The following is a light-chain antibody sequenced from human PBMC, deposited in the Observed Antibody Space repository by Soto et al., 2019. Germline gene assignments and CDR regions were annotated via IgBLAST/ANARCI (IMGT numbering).Light chain of an antibody. CDR1: QGVTTAY. CDR2: GAS. V-gene: IGKV3-20*01. CDR3: QQYGASPLFT. J-gene: IGKJ3*01. Sequence: EVVLTQSPGTLSLSPGERATLSCRASQGVTTAYLAWYQHKPGQAPRLLIYGASNMATGIPDRFSGSGSGTDFTLTISRPEPEDFAVYSCQQYGASPLFTFGPGTKVDLK.